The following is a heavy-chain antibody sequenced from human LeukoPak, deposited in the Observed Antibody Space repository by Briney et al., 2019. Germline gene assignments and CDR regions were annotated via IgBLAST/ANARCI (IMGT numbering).Heavy chain of an antibody. CDR2: ISGSGGST. CDR3: ARDRNTDFWSGYYTNYCDY. J-gene: IGHJ4*02. V-gene: IGHV3-23*01. D-gene: IGHD3-3*01. Sequence: PGGSLRLSCAASGFTFSSYGMSWVRQAPGKGLEWVSAISGSGGSTYYADSVKGRFTISRDNSKNTLYLQMNSLRVEDAAVYYCARDRNTDFWSGYYTNYCDYWGQGTLVTVSS. CDR1: GFTFSSYG.